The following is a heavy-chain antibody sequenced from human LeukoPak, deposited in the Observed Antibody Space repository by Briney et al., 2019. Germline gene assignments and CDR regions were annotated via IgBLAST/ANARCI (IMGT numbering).Heavy chain of an antibody. J-gene: IGHJ4*02. Sequence: GGSLRLSCAASGLTFRNYGMSWVRQAPRKGLEWVSVVSDSGSSAYYTDSVEGRFTISRDNSKNTLYLQMNSLRAEDTAVYYCAPDLRGAGWSLDYWGQGTLVTVSS. CDR2: VSDSGSSA. CDR3: APDLRGAGWSLDY. CDR1: GLTFRNYG. D-gene: IGHD6-19*01. V-gene: IGHV3-23*01.